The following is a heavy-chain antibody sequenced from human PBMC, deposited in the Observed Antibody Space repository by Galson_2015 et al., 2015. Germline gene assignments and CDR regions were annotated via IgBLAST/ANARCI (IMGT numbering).Heavy chain of an antibody. CDR2: ITCDGTSK. J-gene: IGHJ4*02. V-gene: IGHV3-74*01. D-gene: IGHD3-16*01. CDR1: GFTFSSDC. Sequence: SLRLSCAASGFTFSSDCMHWVRQAPGKGLVWISRITCDGTSKNYADSVKGRFTISRDNAKNTLSLQMNSLRAEDTAVYYCARDALWERTVGFDYWGQGTLVTVSS. CDR3: ARDALWERTVGFDY.